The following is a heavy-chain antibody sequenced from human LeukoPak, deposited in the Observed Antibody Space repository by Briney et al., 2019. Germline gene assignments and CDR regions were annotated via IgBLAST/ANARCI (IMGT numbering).Heavy chain of an antibody. V-gene: IGHV3-15*01. D-gene: IGHD3-10*01. CDR1: GLTFTNAW. J-gene: IGHJ3*02. CDR3: TTPYGSGSYLNAFEI. Sequence: PGGSLGLSCAASGLTFTNAWMSWVRRAPGKGLEWVGRIKSQTAGGTTDYAAPVKGRFTMSRDDSKNTVYLQMNSLKTEDTAVYYCTTPYGSGSYLNAFEIWGQGTMVTVSS. CDR2: IKSQTAGGTT.